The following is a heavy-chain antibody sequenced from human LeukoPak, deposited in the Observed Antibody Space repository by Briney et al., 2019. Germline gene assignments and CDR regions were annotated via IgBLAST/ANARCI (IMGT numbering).Heavy chain of an antibody. CDR1: GYTFTSYY. D-gene: IGHD2-21*02. Sequence: SSVNVSCKASGYTFTSYYMHWVRQAPGQGLEWMGIINPSGGSTSYVQNLQGRVTMTTDSSTSTAYMELKSLRSDDTAVYYCARGKTMVYCGGDCYRFDNWGEGTLVTVSS. J-gene: IGHJ4*02. CDR3: ARGKTMVYCGGDCYRFDN. V-gene: IGHV1-46*01. CDR2: INPSGGST.